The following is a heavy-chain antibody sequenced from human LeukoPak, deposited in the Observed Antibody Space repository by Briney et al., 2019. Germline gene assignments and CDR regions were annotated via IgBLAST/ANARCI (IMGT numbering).Heavy chain of an antibody. CDR3: ARAFNGYYFDF. CDR2: INPSSGGA. Sequence: ASVKVSCKASGYTFIGHYIHWVRPAPGQGLEWMGWINPSSGGANYAQNFQDRVTMTRDTSISTAYMELSRLRSDDTAVYYCARAFNGYYFDFWGQGTLVTVSS. V-gene: IGHV1-2*02. CDR1: GYTFIGHY. J-gene: IGHJ4*02.